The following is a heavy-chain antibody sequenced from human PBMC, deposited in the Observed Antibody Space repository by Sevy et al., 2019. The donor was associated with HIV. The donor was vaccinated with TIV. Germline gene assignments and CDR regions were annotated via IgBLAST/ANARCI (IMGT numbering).Heavy chain of an antibody. CDR3: ARGGGGSSSWFAFDY. CDR2: INPNSGAT. Sequence: ASVKVSCKTSGYTFTGYYMHWVRQAPGQGLEWMGWINPNSGATNYAQQFQDRVTMTRDTSIDTAYMELTRLRSGDTAGYHWARGGGGSSSWFAFDYWGQATLVTVSS. D-gene: IGHD6-13*01. CDR1: GYTFTGYY. V-gene: IGHV1-2*02. J-gene: IGHJ4*02.